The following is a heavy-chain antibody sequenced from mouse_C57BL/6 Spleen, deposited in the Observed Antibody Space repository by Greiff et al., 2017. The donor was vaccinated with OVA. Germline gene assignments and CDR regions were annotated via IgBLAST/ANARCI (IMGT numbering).Heavy chain of an antibody. CDR3: ARHERVYYDYDGAWFAY. D-gene: IGHD2-4*01. CDR2: FYPGSGSI. Sequence: VKLVESGAELVKPGASVKLSCKASGYTFTEYTIHWVKQRSGQGLEWIGWFYPGSGSIKYNEKFKDKATLTADKSSSTVYMELSRLTSEDSAVYFCARHERVYYDYDGAWFAYWGQGTLVTVSA. V-gene: IGHV1-62-2*01. J-gene: IGHJ3*01. CDR1: GYTFTEYT.